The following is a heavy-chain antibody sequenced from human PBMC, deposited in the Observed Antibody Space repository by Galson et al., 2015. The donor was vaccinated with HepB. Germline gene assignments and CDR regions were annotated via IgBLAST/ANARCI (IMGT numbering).Heavy chain of an antibody. D-gene: IGHD4-17*01. CDR1: GGTFSSYA. CDR2: IIPIFGTA. V-gene: IGHV1-69*13. J-gene: IGHJ4*02. Sequence: SVKVSCKASGGTFSSYAISWVRQAPGQGLEWMGGIIPIFGTANYAQKFQGRVTITADESTSTAYMELSSLRSEDTAVYYCARDLNISDYGDYVDFDYWGQGTLVTVSS. CDR3: ARDLNISDYGDYVDFDY.